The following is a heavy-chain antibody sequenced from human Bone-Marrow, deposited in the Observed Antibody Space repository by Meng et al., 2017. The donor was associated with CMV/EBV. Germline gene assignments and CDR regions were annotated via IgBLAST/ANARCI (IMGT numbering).Heavy chain of an antibody. Sequence: GALKISCAASGFTLSSYDMHWVRQGTGKGLEWVSAIGTAGDTYYAVSVKGRFTISRENAKNSLYLQMNSLRAGDTAVYYCARGDTPYYYNSSGYRKVFDYWGQGTLVTVSS. J-gene: IGHJ4*02. CDR3: ARGDTPYYYNSSGYRKVFDY. CDR2: IGTAGDT. V-gene: IGHV3-13*01. CDR1: GFTLSSYD. D-gene: IGHD3-22*01.